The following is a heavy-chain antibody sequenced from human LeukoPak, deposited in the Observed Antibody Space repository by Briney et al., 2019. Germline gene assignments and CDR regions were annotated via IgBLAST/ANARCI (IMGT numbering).Heavy chain of an antibody. CDR1: GFTFSSYA. J-gene: IGHJ4*02. Sequence: GGSLRLSCSASGFTFSSYAIHWVRQAPGKGLEYVSTISRNGGSTYYADSVKGRFTISRDNSKNTLYLQMSSLRTEDTAVYYCVKGNEVVVAAGFDYWGQGTLVTVSS. D-gene: IGHD2-15*01. V-gene: IGHV3-64D*06. CDR3: VKGNEVVVAAGFDY. CDR2: ISRNGGST.